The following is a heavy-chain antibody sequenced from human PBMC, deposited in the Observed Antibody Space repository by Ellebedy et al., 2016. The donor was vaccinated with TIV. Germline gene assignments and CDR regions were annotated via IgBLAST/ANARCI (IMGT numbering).Heavy chain of an antibody. J-gene: IGHJ3*02. CDR2: IRGDYGST. V-gene: IGHV3-23*01. Sequence: GGSLRLXXAASGFIFRSYALTWVRQAPGKGLEWVSTIRGDYGSTYYADSVRGRFTISGDNSESTLYLQMNSLRAEDTALYYCARETPYGGRGAFDIWGLGTMVTVSS. CDR1: GFIFRSYA. D-gene: IGHD3-10*01. CDR3: ARETPYGGRGAFDI.